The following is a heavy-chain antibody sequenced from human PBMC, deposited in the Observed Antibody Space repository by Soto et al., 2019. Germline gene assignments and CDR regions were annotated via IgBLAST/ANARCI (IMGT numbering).Heavy chain of an antibody. V-gene: IGHV1-69*13. CDR3: ARAFIAAAGTRGNNWFDP. Sequence: SVKVSCKASGGTFSSYAISWVRQAPGQGLEWMGGIIPIFGTANYAQKFQGRVTITADESTSTAYMELSSLRSEDTAVYYCARAFIAAAGTRGNNWFDPWGQGTLVTVSS. D-gene: IGHD6-13*01. J-gene: IGHJ5*02. CDR2: IIPIFGTA. CDR1: GGTFSSYA.